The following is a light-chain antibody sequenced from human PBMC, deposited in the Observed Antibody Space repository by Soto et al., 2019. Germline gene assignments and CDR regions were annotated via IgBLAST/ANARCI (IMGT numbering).Light chain of an antibody. V-gene: IGLV2-11*01. CDR2: EVS. CDR3: CSYAGSDTDV. Sequence: QSALTQPRSVSGSPGQSVTISCTGTSSDVGGYNYVSWYQQHPGKVPKLMIYEVSKRPSGVPDRFYGSKSGNTASLTISGLQAEDEADYYCCSYAGSDTDVFGGGTKLTVL. J-gene: IGLJ2*01. CDR1: SSDVGGYNY.